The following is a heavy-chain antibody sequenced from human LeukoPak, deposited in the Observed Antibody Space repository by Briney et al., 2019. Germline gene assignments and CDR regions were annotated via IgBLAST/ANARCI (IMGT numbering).Heavy chain of an antibody. CDR2: INPNSGGT. CDR1: GYTFTGYY. J-gene: IGHJ6*03. Sequence: ASVKVSCKASGYTFTGYYMHWVRQAPGQGLEWMGWINPNSGGTNYAQKFQGRVTMTRDTSISTAYMELSRLRSDDTAVYYCAGRPGGITMVRGVIYYYYYMDVWGKGTTVTVSS. V-gene: IGHV1-2*02. D-gene: IGHD3-10*01. CDR3: AGRPGGITMVRGVIYYYYYMDV.